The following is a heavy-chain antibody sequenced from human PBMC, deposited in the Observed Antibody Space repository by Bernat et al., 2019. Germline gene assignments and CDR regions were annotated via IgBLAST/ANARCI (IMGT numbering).Heavy chain of an antibody. CDR2: ISGSGGST. CDR1: GFTFSSYA. V-gene: IGHV3-23*01. J-gene: IGHJ6*02. Sequence: EVQLLESGGGLVQPGGSLRLSCAASGFTFSSYAMSWVRQAPGKGLEWVSAISGSGGSTYYADSVKGRFTISRDNSKNTLYLQMNSLRAEDTAVDYCAKDSKRGYYDFDGMDVWGQGPTVTVSS. CDR3: AKDSKRGYYDFDGMDV. D-gene: IGHD3-3*01.